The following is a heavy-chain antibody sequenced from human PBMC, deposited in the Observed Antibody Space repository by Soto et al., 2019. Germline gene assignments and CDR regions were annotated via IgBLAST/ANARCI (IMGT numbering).Heavy chain of an antibody. Sequence: GGSLRLSCRASGYTFSNYYIIWVRQAPGKGLEWVANIRQDGGEKYYVDSVKGRFTISRDNTQNSMYLQMNSLTVADTAVYYCAKKVTIYAVDPADYWGQGTQVTVSS. J-gene: IGHJ4*02. CDR2: IRQDGGEK. D-gene: IGHD3-3*01. CDR3: AKKVTIYAVDPADY. V-gene: IGHV3-7*03. CDR1: GYTFSNYY.